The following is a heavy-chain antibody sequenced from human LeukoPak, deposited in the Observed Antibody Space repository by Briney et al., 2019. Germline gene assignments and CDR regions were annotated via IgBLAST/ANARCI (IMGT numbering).Heavy chain of an antibody. CDR3: AKDRHGSGVDAFDI. CDR1: GFTFSSYS. CDR2: ISYDGSNK. D-gene: IGHD3-10*01. V-gene: IGHV3-30*04. J-gene: IGHJ3*02. Sequence: PGGSLRLSCTASGFTFSSYSIHWVRQAPGKGLEWVAVISYDGSNKYYIDSVKGRFTISRDNSKNTLYLQMNSLRAEDTAVYYCAKDRHGSGVDAFDIWGQGTMVTVSS.